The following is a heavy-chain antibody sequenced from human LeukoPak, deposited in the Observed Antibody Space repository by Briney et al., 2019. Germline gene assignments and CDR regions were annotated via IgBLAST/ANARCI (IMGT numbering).Heavy chain of an antibody. CDR3: AKVAKYYYGSETYYFFEH. D-gene: IGHD3-10*01. CDR2: ISSSSSYI. CDR1: GVTFSNYN. V-gene: IGHV3-21*01. Sequence: GGSLRLSCAASGVTFSNYNMNWVRQAPGKGLEWVSSISSSSSYIYYADSVKGRFTISRGNAKNSLYLQMNSLRVEDTAVYYCAKVAKYYYGSETYYFFEHWGQGTPVTASS. J-gene: IGHJ4*02.